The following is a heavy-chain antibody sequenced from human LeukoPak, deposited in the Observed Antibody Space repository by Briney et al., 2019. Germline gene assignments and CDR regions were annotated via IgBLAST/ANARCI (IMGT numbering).Heavy chain of an antibody. V-gene: IGHV3-11*01. Sequence: GGSLRLSCAASGFSFSDFYMSWIRQAPGMGLEWISYIGTRSNPIYYADSVKGRFTISRNDAKNSLYLQMNSLRDEDTAVYFCAREARGSGRDFDYWGQGILVTVSS. CDR1: GFSFSDFY. CDR2: IGTRSNPI. J-gene: IGHJ4*02. D-gene: IGHD1-26*01. CDR3: AREARGSGRDFDY.